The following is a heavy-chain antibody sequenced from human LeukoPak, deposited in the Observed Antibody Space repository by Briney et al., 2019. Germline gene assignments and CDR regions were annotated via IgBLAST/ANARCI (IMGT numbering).Heavy chain of an antibody. CDR2: ISGSGGST. CDR3: ASGEGTTYYYSSGSYYRLDY. J-gene: IGHJ4*02. CDR1: GFTFSSYA. D-gene: IGHD3-10*01. V-gene: IGHV3-23*01. Sequence: PGGSLRLSCAASGFTFSSYAMTWVRQAPGKGLEWVSVISGSGGSTYYADSVKGRFTISRDNSKNTLDLQMNSLRAEDTAVYYRASGEGTTYYYSSGSYYRLDYWGQGTLVTVSS.